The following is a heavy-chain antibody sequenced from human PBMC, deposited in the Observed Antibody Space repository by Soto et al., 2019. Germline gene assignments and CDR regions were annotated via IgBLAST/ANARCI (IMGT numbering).Heavy chain of an antibody. CDR1: GFTFDDYA. V-gene: IGHV3-9*01. Sequence: EVQLVESGGGLVQPGRSLRLSCAASGFTFDDYAMHWVRQAPGKGLEWVSGISWNSGSIGYADSVKGRFTISRDNAKNSLYLQMNSLRAEDTALYYCAKALVGYCSGGSCLNDAFDIWGQGTMVTVSS. CDR2: ISWNSGSI. J-gene: IGHJ3*02. D-gene: IGHD2-15*01. CDR3: AKALVGYCSGGSCLNDAFDI.